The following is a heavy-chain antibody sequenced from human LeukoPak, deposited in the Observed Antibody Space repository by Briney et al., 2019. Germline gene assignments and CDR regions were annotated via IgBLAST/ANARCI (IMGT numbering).Heavy chain of an antibody. CDR1: GLTFSSYA. CDR3: ATPQLPDMGNDAFDI. V-gene: IGHV3-23*01. J-gene: IGHJ3*02. CDR2: ISGSGGST. Sequence: PGGSLRLSCAASGLTFSSYAMSWVRQAPGKGLEWVSAISGSGGSTYYADSVKGRFTISRDNSKNTLYLQMNSLRAEDTAVYYCATPQLPDMGNDAFDIWGQGTVVTVSS. D-gene: IGHD2-2*01.